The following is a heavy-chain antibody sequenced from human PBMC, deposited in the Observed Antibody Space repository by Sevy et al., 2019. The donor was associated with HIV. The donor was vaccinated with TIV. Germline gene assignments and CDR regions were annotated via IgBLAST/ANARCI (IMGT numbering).Heavy chain of an antibody. Sequence: GGSLRLSCAASGFTFDDYAMRWVRQAPGKGLEWVSGISWNSGSIGYADSVKGRFTISRDNAKNSLYLQMNSLRAEDTALYYCATATIYGVARPTELSYYGMDVWGQGTTVTVSS. CDR3: ATATIYGVARPTELSYYGMDV. D-gene: IGHD3-3*01. J-gene: IGHJ6*02. CDR2: ISWNSGSI. CDR1: GFTFDDYA. V-gene: IGHV3-9*01.